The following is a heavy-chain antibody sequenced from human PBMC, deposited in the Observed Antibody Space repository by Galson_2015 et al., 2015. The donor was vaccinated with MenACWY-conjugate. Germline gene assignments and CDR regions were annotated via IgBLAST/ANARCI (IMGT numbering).Heavy chain of an antibody. D-gene: IGHD3-10*01. CDR3: ARGLPGRGSGSYAAFDI. CDR1: GHSLTTYY. J-gene: IGHJ3*02. V-gene: IGHV1-46*01. CDR2: INPRDGLT. Sequence: VKVSCKASGHSLTTYYMHCVRQAPGQGLEWMGLINPRDGLTRYAQKFQGRVTMTRDTSTSTVYMELSSLRSEDTAVYYCARGLPGRGSGSYAAFDIWGQGTLVPVSS.